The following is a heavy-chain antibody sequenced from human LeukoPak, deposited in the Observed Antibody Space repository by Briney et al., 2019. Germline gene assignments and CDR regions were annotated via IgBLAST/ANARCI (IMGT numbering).Heavy chain of an antibody. CDR2: IWYDGSNK. D-gene: IGHD3-16*01. V-gene: IGHV3-33*01. CDR3: ARDMGRLDYYYYGMDV. J-gene: IGHJ6*02. Sequence: GGSPRLSCAASGFTFSSYGMHWVRQAPGKGLEWVAVIWYDGSNKYYTDSVKGRFTISRDNSKNTLYLQMNSLRAEDTAVYYCARDMGRLDYYYYGMDVWGQGTTVTVSS. CDR1: GFTFSSYG.